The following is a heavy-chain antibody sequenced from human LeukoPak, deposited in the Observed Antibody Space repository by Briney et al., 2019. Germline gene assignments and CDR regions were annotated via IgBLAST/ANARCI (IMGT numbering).Heavy chain of an antibody. CDR3: ARADEYYSDSSGYYPRQEYYFDY. J-gene: IGHJ4*02. CDR1: GYIFSSYG. V-gene: IGHV1-18*01. CDR2: ISAYNGNT. Sequence: GASVKVSCKASGYIFSSYGISWVRQAPGQGLEWMGWISAYNGNTNYAQKLQGRVTMITDTSTSTAYMELRSLRSDDTAVYYCARADEYYSDSSGYYPRQEYYFDYWGQGTLVTVSS. D-gene: IGHD3-22*01.